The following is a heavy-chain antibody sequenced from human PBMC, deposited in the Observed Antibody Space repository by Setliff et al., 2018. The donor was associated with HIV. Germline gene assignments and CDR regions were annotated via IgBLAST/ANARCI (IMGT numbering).Heavy chain of an antibody. D-gene: IGHD6-19*01. Sequence: PGESLKISCKGSGYSFTSYWISWVRQMPGKGLEWMGRIDPSNSNTNYSPSLQGHVTISADKSISTAYLQWSSLKASDTAMYYCARGIAVAGHDFANTPSDIWGQGTMVTVSS. J-gene: IGHJ3*02. CDR1: GYSFTSYW. V-gene: IGHV5-10-1*01. CDR3: ARGIAVAGHDFANTPSDI. CDR2: IDPSNSNT.